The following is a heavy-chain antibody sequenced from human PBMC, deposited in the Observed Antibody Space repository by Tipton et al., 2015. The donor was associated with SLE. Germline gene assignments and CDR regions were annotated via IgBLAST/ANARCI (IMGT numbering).Heavy chain of an antibody. Sequence: TLSLTCAVYGGSFSSSNWWSWVRQPPGKGLEWIGEIYHSGSTYYNPSLKSRLTISLDTPKNQFSLKLSSVTAADTAVYYCARDPITIFGVVIPTEFDYWGQGTLVTVSS. CDR2: IYHSGST. CDR1: GGSFSSSNW. V-gene: IGHV4-4*02. D-gene: IGHD3-3*01. CDR3: ARDPITIFGVVIPTEFDY. J-gene: IGHJ4*02.